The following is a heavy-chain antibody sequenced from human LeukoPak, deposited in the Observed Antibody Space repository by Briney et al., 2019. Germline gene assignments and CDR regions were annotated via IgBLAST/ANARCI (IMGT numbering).Heavy chain of an antibody. CDR3: ARDVGQSGSYLSYYYYYYMDV. J-gene: IGHJ6*03. D-gene: IGHD1-26*01. V-gene: IGHV3-21*01. Sequence: GESLRLSCVASGFTFSSYSMSWVRQTPGKGLEWISSISSGSDYIYYADSVKGRFTISRDNAKNSLYLQMNSLRAEDTAVYYCARDVGQSGSYLSYYYYYYMDVWGKGTTVTVSS. CDR2: ISSGSDYI. CDR1: GFTFSSYS.